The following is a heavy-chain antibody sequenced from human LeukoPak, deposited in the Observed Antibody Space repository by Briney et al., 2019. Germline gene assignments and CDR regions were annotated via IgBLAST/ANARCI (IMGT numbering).Heavy chain of an antibody. V-gene: IGHV4-39*07. CDR1: GGSISSSSYY. CDR3: ARGRRGTAMAVDYYMDV. D-gene: IGHD5-18*01. J-gene: IGHJ6*03. CDR2: IYYSGST. Sequence: SETLSLTCTVSGGSISSSSYYWGWIRQPPGKGLEWIGSIYYSGSTYYNPSLKSRVTISVDTSKNHFSLKLSSVTAADTALYYCARGRRGTAMAVDYYMDVWGKGTTVTVSS.